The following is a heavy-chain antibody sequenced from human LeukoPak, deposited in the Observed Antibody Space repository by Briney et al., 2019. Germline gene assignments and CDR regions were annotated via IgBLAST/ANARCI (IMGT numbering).Heavy chain of an antibody. CDR2: VYYNGKT. D-gene: IGHD1-26*01. CDR1: GGSMNTTLYY. Sequence: SETLSLTCSVSGGSMNTTLYYWAWIRQAPGKGLEWIGSVYYNGKTYYSPSLKSRLTISVDMSKNHFSLQLTSVTAADTAFYYCARDSGTGVPSAGIVLGWFDPWGQGTLVAVSS. V-gene: IGHV4-39*02. CDR3: ARDSGTGVPSAGIVLGWFDP. J-gene: IGHJ5*02.